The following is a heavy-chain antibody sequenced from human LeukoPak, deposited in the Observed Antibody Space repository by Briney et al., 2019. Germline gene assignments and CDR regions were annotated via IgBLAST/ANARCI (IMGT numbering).Heavy chain of an antibody. CDR1: GYTFTGYY. D-gene: IGHD3/OR15-3a*01. J-gene: IGHJ4*02. CDR2: INPNSGGT. Sequence: ASVKVSCKASGYTFTGYYMHWVRQAPGQGLEWMGWINPNSGGTNYAQKFQGRVTMTRDTSISTAYMELSSLRSEDTAVYYCARGLSSRFRFLDLFDYWGQGTLVTVSS. V-gene: IGHV1-2*02. CDR3: ARGLSSRFRFLDLFDY.